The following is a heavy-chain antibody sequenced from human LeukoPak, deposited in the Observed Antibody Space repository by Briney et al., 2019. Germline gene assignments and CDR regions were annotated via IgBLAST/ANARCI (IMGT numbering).Heavy chain of an antibody. V-gene: IGHV4-39*07. CDR2: IYYSGST. J-gene: IGHJ4*02. D-gene: IGHD6-19*01. Sequence: PSETLSLTCTVSGGSISSSSYYWGWIRQPPGKGLEWIGSIYYSGSTYYNPSLKSRVTISVDTSKNQFFLKLSSVTAADTAVYYCARDLTVAAYFDYWGQGTLVTVSS. CDR3: ARDLTVAAYFDY. CDR1: GGSISSSSYY.